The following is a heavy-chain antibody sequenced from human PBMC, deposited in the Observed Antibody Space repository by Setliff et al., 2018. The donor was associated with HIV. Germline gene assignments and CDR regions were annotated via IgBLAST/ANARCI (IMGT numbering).Heavy chain of an antibody. J-gene: IGHJ4*02. CDR1: GGSISTYF. V-gene: IGHV4-4*08. Sequence: SETLSLTCTVSGGSISTYFWTWIRQPPGKGLEWIGYIYTSGSTNYNPSLKSRVTISVDTSRNQFSLKLSSVTAADTAVYYCARGSFIGDYYYFDYWGQGTLVTVSS. CDR2: IYTSGST. CDR3: ARGSFIGDYYYFDY. D-gene: IGHD3-10*01.